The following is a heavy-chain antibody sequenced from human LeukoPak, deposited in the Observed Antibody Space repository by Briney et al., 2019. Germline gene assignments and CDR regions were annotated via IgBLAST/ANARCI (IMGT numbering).Heavy chain of an antibody. D-gene: IGHD6-6*01. J-gene: IGHJ4*02. CDR1: GFSFGTYS. V-gene: IGHV3-21*01. CDR2: ISSTSANI. Sequence: PGGSLRLSCAASGFSFGTYSMTWVRQAPGKGLECVSFISSTSANIYYVDSVKGRFTISRDNAKNSLYLQMNSLRVEDMAVYYCARVAEPSEDYWGQGTLVTVSS. CDR3: ARVAEPSEDY.